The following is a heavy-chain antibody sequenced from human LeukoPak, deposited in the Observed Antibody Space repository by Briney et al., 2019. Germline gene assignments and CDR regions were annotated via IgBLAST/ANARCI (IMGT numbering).Heavy chain of an antibody. Sequence: PSETLSLTCGVSGDSISNTNWWSWVRQPPGQGLEWIGEISLTGLTHYNPSLKSRVTVSLDKSKNQLSLNLTSVTAADTAVYYCSRENGAFSPFGYWGQGTLVTVLS. V-gene: IGHV4-4*02. CDR3: SRENGAFSPFGY. CDR1: GDSISNTNW. D-gene: IGHD2-8*01. CDR2: ISLTGLT. J-gene: IGHJ4*02.